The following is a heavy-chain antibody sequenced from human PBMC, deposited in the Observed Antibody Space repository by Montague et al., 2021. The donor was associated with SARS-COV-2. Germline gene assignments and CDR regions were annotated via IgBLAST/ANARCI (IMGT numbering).Heavy chain of an antibody. J-gene: IGHJ3*02. CDR3: ARRGLGYCSSTSCQNAFDI. Sequence: SETLSLTCAVYGGSLSGFYWTWIRQAPGKGLEWVVEITHGGSTSYSPALKSRVTISVDTSKNQFSLKLSSVTAADTAVYYCARRGLGYCSSTSCQNAFDIWGQGTMVTVSS. CDR1: GGSLSGFY. D-gene: IGHD2-2*01. V-gene: IGHV4-34*01. CDR2: ITHGGST.